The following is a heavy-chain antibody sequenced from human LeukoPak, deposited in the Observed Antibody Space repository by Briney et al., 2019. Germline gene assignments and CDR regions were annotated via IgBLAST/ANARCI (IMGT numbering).Heavy chain of an antibody. Sequence: PGRSLRLSCAASGFTFDDYAMHWVRQAPGKGLEWVSGISWNSGSIGYADSVKGRFTISRDNAKNALYLQMHSLRVEDTAVYYCARESIVVVPTTMDDASDIWGQGTMVIVSS. J-gene: IGHJ3*02. D-gene: IGHD2-2*01. CDR1: GFTFDDYA. V-gene: IGHV3-9*01. CDR3: ARESIVVVPTTMDDASDI. CDR2: ISWNSGSI.